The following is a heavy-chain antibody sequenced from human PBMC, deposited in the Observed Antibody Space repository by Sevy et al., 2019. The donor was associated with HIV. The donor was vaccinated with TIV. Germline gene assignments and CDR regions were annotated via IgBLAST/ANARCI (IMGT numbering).Heavy chain of an antibody. J-gene: IGHJ3*02. Sequence: GGSLRLSCAASGFTFRSYAMNWVRQAPGKGLEWVSCISGSGGNTYYADSVKGRFTISRDNSKNTLYLQMNSLRAEETSVYSCAKDYYDVSGYYPQGAFDIWGQGTMVTVSS. D-gene: IGHD3-22*01. V-gene: IGHV3-23*01. CDR3: AKDYYDVSGYYPQGAFDI. CDR2: ISGSGGNT. CDR1: GFTFRSYA.